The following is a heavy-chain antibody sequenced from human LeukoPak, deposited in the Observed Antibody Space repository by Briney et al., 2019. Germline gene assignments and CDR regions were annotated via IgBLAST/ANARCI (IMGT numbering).Heavy chain of an antibody. CDR2: ISWNSGSI. V-gene: IGHV3-9*01. CDR1: GFTFDDYA. D-gene: IGHD1-26*01. J-gene: IGHJ3*02. CDR3: AKDRYSGSSDAFDI. Sequence: GGSLRLSCAASGFTFDDYAMHWVRQAPGKGLEWVSGISWNSGSIGYADSVKGRFTISRDNAKNSVYLQMNSLRAEDTALYYCAKDRYSGSSDAFDIWGQGTMVTVSS.